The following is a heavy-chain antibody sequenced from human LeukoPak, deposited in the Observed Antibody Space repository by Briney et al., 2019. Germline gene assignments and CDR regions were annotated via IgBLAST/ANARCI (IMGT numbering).Heavy chain of an antibody. J-gene: IGHJ5*02. D-gene: IGHD3-22*01. Sequence: SETLSLTCAVYGGSFSGYYWSWIRQPPGKGLEWIGEINHSGSTNYNPSLKSRVTISVDTSKNQFSLKLSSVTAADTAVYYCARCPGYYDSRDQNWFDPWGQGTLVTVSS. CDR1: GGSFSGYY. CDR3: ARCPGYYDSRDQNWFDP. V-gene: IGHV4-34*01. CDR2: INHSGST.